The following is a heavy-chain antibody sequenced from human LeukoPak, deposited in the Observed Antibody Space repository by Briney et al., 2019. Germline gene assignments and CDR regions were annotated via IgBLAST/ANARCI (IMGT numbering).Heavy chain of an antibody. Sequence: SQTLSLTCAISGDSVSSDSAAWNWIRESPSRGLEWLARTYYRSKWYNDYAVSVKSRITINPDKSKKQCSLQLNSVTPEDTAVYCCARGSYGRYYFDYWGQGTLVTVSS. CDR3: ARGSYGRYYFDY. D-gene: IGHD5-18*01. CDR1: GDSVSSDSAA. J-gene: IGHJ4*02. V-gene: IGHV6-1*01. CDR2: TYYRSKWYN.